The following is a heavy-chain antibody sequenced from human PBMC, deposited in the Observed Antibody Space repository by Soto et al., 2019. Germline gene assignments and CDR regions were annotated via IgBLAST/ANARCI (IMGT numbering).Heavy chain of an antibody. CDR3: AKDKGGMVHDY. D-gene: IGHD3-10*01. J-gene: IGHJ4*02. CDR2: ISYDGSKK. CDR1: GFSFSGYG. Sequence: PGGPLRLSCAASGFSFSGYGMHWVRQAPGKGLEWVAVISYDGSKKYYADSVKGRFTISRDNSKNTLYLQMNSPRAEDTAVYYSAKDKGGMVHDYWGQGSLVTVSS. V-gene: IGHV3-30*18.